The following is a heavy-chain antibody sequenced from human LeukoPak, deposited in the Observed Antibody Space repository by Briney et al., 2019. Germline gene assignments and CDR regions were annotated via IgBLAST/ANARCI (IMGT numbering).Heavy chain of an antibody. CDR3: ARRYSSSPFNYFDP. CDR1: GGSISSRSHY. CDR2: IYETGST. J-gene: IGHJ5*02. V-gene: IGHV4-39*01. D-gene: IGHD6-6*01. Sequence: SETLSLTCTVSGGSISSRSHYWGWVGQPPGKGGECVGNIYETGSTYYNPSLTTRVTIFVDTSKTQFSLRLSSVPAADPALYYCARRYSSSPFNYFDPWGQGTLVTVSS.